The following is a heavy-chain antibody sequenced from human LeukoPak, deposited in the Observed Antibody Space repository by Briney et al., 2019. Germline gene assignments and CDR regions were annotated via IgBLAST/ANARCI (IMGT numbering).Heavy chain of an antibody. CDR1: GFTFSSYW. V-gene: IGHV3-74*01. CDR3: AREPGDRYTLDY. D-gene: IGHD3-16*02. J-gene: IGHJ4*02. CDR2: ITNDGSST. Sequence: GGSLRLSCAASGFTFSSYWIHWVRQAPGKGLVWVSRITNDGSSTTYADSVKGRFTVSRDNAKNTLYLQMNSLRAEDTAVYYCAREPGDRYTLDYWGQGNLVTVSS.